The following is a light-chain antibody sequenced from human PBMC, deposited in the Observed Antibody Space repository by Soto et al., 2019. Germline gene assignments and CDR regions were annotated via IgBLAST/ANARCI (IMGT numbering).Light chain of an antibody. J-gene: IGLJ1*01. CDR2: DVN. V-gene: IGLV2-14*01. CDR1: SSDVGGYDY. Sequence: QSVLTQPASVSGSPGQSITISCTGTSSDVGGYDYVSWYQQQPGNAPQLKIYDVNNRPSGDSNRFSGTKSGNPASLTISVLQAEDEADYYCSSYTSSSTLVFGTWTTVTAL. CDR3: SSYTSSSTLV.